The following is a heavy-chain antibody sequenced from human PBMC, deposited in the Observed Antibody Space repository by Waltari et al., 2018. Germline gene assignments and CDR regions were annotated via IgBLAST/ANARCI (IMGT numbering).Heavy chain of an antibody. CDR1: GLDFTYYS. Sequence: DVQLVVSGGGQVRPGRCIRLSCEASGLDFTYYSMSWFRKVPGERLEWVEPVTGTSNNIDNADALKGLFTHSRDNAKVSLYLQLNSLRLEDTAVYYCAGVSAGGAAGDDVWGQGTRVTVSS. CDR3: AGVSAGGAAGDDV. J-gene: IGHJ4*02. D-gene: IGHD2-21*01. CDR2: VTGTSNNI. V-gene: IGHV3-21*01.